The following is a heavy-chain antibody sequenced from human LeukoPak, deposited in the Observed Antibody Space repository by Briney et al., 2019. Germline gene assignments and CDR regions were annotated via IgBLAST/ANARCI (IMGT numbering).Heavy chain of an antibody. D-gene: IGHD4-17*01. CDR3: ARGGTMSTVPL. Sequence: SETLSLTCTVSGGSISSYYWSWIRQPPGKGLVWIGYIYYSGSSGSTNYNPSLKSRVTISVDTSKNQFSLKLSSVTAADTAVYYCARGGTMSTVPLWGQGTLVTVSS. V-gene: IGHV4-59*08. CDR1: GGSISSYY. CDR2: IYYSGSSGST. J-gene: IGHJ4*02.